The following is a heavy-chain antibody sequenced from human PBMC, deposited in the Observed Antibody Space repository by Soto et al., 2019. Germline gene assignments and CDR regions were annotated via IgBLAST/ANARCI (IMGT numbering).Heavy chain of an antibody. Sequence: GESLKISCKGSGYSFTSYWIGWVRQMPGKGLEWMGIIYPGDSDTRYSPSFQGQVTISADKSISTAYLQWSSLKASDTAMYYCATSSTVVTGYYYYGMDVWGQGTTVTVSS. V-gene: IGHV5-51*01. D-gene: IGHD2-15*01. CDR2: IYPGDSDT. CDR1: GYSFTSYW. CDR3: ATSSTVVTGYYYYGMDV. J-gene: IGHJ6*02.